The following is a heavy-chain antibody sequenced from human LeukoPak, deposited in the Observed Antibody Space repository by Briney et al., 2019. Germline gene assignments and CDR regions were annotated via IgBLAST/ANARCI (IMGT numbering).Heavy chain of an antibody. CDR3: ARRESSYQNYYYYYHMDV. Sequence: GGSLRLSCAASGFTFDDYGMSWVRQALGKGLEWVSDINWNGDSTGYADSVKGRFTISRDNAKNSLYLQMNSLRAEDTALYYCARRESSYQNYYYYYHMDVWGKGITVTVSS. CDR1: GFTFDDYG. J-gene: IGHJ6*03. CDR2: INWNGDST. V-gene: IGHV3-20*04. D-gene: IGHD3-16*02.